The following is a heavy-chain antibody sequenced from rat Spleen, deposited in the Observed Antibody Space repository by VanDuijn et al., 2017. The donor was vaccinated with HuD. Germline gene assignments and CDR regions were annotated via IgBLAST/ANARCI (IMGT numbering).Heavy chain of an antibody. D-gene: IGHD1-1*01. J-gene: IGHJ2*01. V-gene: IGHV5-25*01. Sequence: EVQLVESGGGLVQSGRSMKLSCAASGFTFSNYYMAWVRQAPTKGLEWVASITNTGGSTYYPDSVRGRFTVSRDYAKNTLYLQMDSLRSEDTATYYCATTPLYYSADPYYFDYWGQGVMVTVSS. CDR1: GFTFSNYY. CDR2: ITNTGGST. CDR3: ATTPLYYSADPYYFDY.